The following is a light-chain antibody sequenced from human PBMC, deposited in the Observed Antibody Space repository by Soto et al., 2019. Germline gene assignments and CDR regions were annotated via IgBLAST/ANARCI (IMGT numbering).Light chain of an antibody. CDR3: QQYDSSVMT. Sequence: DIQLTQSPSFLSASVGDRVTITCRASQGSSSYLAWYQQKPGKAPKLLIYAASTLQSGVPSRFSGSGSGTEFTLTISRLEPEDFAVYYCQQYDSSVMTFGQGTKVEIK. CDR2: AAS. J-gene: IGKJ1*01. V-gene: IGKV1-9*01. CDR1: QGSSSY.